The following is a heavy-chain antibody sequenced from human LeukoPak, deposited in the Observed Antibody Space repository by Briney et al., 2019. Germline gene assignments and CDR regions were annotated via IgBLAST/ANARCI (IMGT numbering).Heavy chain of an antibody. Sequence: GGSLRLSCAASGFTFSSYAMSWVRQAPGKGLEWVSAISGSGGSTYYADSVKGRFTISRDNSKNTLYLQMNSLRAEDTAVYYCAKPEHYYDSSGYRSDYWGQGTLVTVSS. J-gene: IGHJ4*02. CDR1: GFTFSSYA. CDR2: ISGSGGST. V-gene: IGHV3-23*01. D-gene: IGHD3-22*01. CDR3: AKPEHYYDSSGYRSDY.